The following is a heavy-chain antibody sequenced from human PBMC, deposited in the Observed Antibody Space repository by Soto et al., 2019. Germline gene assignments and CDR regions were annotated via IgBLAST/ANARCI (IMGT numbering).Heavy chain of an antibody. CDR3: AREYDILTGYWAVYY. D-gene: IGHD3-9*01. V-gene: IGHV1-3*01. J-gene: IGHJ4*02. CDR1: GYTFTSYA. CDR2: INAGNGNT. Sequence: GASVKVSCKASGYTFTSYAIHWVRQAPGQRLEWMGWINAGNGNTKYSQKFQGRVTITRDTSASTAYMELSSLRSEDTAVYYCAREYDILTGYWAVYYWGQGTLVTVSS.